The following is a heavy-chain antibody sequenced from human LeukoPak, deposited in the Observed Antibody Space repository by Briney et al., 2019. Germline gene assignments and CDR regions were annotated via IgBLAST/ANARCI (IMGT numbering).Heavy chain of an antibody. D-gene: IGHD2-2*01. Sequence: GGSLRLSCTASGVTLRNYAMTWIRQAPGKGLQWVSVISGDGESTYYADSVRGRFTISRDNSKNTMYLQMNNLRAEDTAIYYCAKDRDCSSTGCYVFANWGQGTLVTVSS. J-gene: IGHJ4*02. V-gene: IGHV3-23*01. CDR3: AKDRDCSSTGCYVFAN. CDR1: GVTLRNYA. CDR2: ISGDGEST.